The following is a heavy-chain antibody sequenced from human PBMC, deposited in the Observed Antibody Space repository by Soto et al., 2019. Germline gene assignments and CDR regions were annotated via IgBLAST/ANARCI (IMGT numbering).Heavy chain of an antibody. V-gene: IGHV4-31*03. CDR2: VTHSGAS. J-gene: IGHJ4*02. CDR1: SGSISGVAYY. D-gene: IGHD6-6*01. CDR3: ARTRTDTSSSFDH. Sequence: PPEALSLPCTLSSGSISGVAYYSSWILQHAEKGLEWIRYVTHSGASYYNPSLKSRVIISVDTSKNQFALKLTSVTAADTAVYYCARTRTDTSSSFDHWGQGTLVTVSS.